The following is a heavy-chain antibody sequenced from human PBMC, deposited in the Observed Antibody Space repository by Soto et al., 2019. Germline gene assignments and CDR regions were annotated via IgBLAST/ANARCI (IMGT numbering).Heavy chain of an antibody. Sequence: GGSLRLSCAASGFTFSSYAMSWVRQAPGKGLEWVSAISGSGGSTYYPDSVKGRFTISRDNSKNTLYLQMNSLRAEDTAVYYCAKGPTGIETDYYYYMDVWGKGTTVTVSS. CDR2: ISGSGGST. CDR3: AKGPTGIETDYYYYMDV. D-gene: IGHD2-8*02. CDR1: GFTFSSYA. J-gene: IGHJ6*03. V-gene: IGHV3-23*01.